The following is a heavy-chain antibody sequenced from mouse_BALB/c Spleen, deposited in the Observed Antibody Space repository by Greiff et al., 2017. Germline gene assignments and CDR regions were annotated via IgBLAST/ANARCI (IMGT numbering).Heavy chain of an antibody. Sequence: QVQLQQSGPELVKPGASVKISCKASGYAFSSSWMNWVKQRPGQGLEWIGRIYPGDGDTNYNGKFKGKATLTADKSSSTAYMQLSSLTSVDSAVYFCARDGNCFDYWGQGTTLTVSS. D-gene: IGHD2-1*01. J-gene: IGHJ2*01. V-gene: IGHV1-82*01. CDR1: GYAFSSSW. CDR3: ARDGNCFDY. CDR2: IYPGDGDT.